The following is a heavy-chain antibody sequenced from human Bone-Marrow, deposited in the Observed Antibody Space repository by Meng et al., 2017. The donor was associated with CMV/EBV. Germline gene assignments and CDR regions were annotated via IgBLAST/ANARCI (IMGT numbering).Heavy chain of an antibody. Sequence: GESLKISCEASGYSFTNYWIGWVRQMPGKGLEWMGIIYPDDSDTRYSPSFQGQVTISADKSISTAYLQWSSLTASDTAIYYCARHGDLIVVPAVVNYYGMDVWGQGTTVPVSS. CDR3: ARHGDLIVVPAVVNYYGMDV. CDR1: GYSFTNYW. J-gene: IGHJ6*02. CDR2: IYPDDSDT. V-gene: IGHV5-51*01. D-gene: IGHD2-2*01.